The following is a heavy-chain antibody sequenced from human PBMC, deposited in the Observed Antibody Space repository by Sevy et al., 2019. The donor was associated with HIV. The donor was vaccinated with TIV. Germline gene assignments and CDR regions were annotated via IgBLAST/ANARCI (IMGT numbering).Heavy chain of an antibody. V-gene: IGHV1-18*01. CDR1: GYTFSVYG. Sequence: ASVKVSCKASGYTFSVYGFSWVRQAPGQGLEWMGWISSYNGNTNYAQKFQDRVIMTTDTSTSTAYMELRSLRSDDTAIYFCARVLFISQYNRRMAAAHYFDFWGQGTLVTVSS. CDR2: ISSYNGNT. CDR3: ARVLFISQYNRRMAAAHYFDF. D-gene: IGHD6-13*01. J-gene: IGHJ4*02.